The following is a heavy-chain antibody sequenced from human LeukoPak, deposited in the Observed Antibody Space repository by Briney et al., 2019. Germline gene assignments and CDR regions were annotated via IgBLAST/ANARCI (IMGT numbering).Heavy chain of an antibody. CDR3: ARTYYGSGSYYTMGWYFDL. Sequence: PSETLSLTCAVYGGSFSGYYWSWIRQPPGKGLEWIGEINHSGSTNYNPSLKSRVTISVDTSKNQFSLKLSSVTAADTAVYYCARTYYGSGSYYTMGWYFDLWGRGTLVTVSS. CDR1: GGSFSGYY. D-gene: IGHD3-10*01. J-gene: IGHJ2*01. CDR2: INHSGST. V-gene: IGHV4-34*01.